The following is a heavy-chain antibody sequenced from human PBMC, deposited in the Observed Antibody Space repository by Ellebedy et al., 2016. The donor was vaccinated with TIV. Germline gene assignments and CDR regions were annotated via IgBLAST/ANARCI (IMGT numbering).Heavy chain of an antibody. CDR2: INPNSGGT. D-gene: IGHD3-10*01. V-gene: IGHV1-2*02. CDR1: GYTFTGYY. CDR3: ASPGSGSYYSNYGMDV. J-gene: IGHJ6*02. Sequence: AASVKVSCKASGYTFTGYYMHWVRQAPGQGLEWMGWINPNSGGTNYAQKFQGRVTMTRDTSISTAYMELSRLRSDDTAVYYCASPGSGSYYSNYGMDVWGQGTTVTVSS.